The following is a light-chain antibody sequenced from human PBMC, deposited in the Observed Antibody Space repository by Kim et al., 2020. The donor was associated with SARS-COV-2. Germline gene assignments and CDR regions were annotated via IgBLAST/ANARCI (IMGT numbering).Light chain of an antibody. J-gene: IGKJ5*01. CDR3: LQHNTYPIT. CDR1: QDIRND. CDR2: GAS. V-gene: IGKV1-17*01. Sequence: ASVGARVTITCRASQDIRNDLGWYQQNPGRAPKRLIYGASSLHSGVPSRFSGSGSGTEFTLTISSLQPEDFATYFCLQHNTYPITFGQGTRLEIK.